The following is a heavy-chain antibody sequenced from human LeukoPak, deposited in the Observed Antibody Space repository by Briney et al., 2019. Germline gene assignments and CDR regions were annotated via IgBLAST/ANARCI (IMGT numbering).Heavy chain of an antibody. Sequence: SETLSLTCTVSGGSISSGDYYWSWIRQPPGKGLEWIGYIYYSGSTYYNPSLKSRVTISVDTSKNQFSLKLSSVTAADTAVYYCARVVPAASNWFDPWGQETLVTVSS. V-gene: IGHV4-30-4*01. J-gene: IGHJ5*02. D-gene: IGHD2-2*01. CDR3: ARVVPAASNWFDP. CDR2: IYYSGST. CDR1: GGSISSGDYY.